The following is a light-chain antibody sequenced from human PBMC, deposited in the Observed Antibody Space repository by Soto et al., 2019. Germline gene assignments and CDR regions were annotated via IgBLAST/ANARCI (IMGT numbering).Light chain of an antibody. CDR2: EVS. CDR1: SSDVGSYNL. CDR3: CSYAGSSTFV. J-gene: IGLJ2*01. Sequence: QSALTQPASVSGSPGQSITISCTGTSSDVGSYNLVSWYQQHPGKAPKLMIYEVSKRPSGVSNRFSGSKSGNTVSLTISGLQAEDEADYYCCSYAGSSTFVFGGGTQLTVL. V-gene: IGLV2-23*02.